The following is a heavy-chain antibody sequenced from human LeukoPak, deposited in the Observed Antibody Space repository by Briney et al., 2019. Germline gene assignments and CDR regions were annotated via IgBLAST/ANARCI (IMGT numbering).Heavy chain of an antibody. D-gene: IGHD3-3*01. V-gene: IGHV4-39*07. CDR1: GGSISSSSYY. J-gene: IGHJ4*02. CDR2: IYYSGGT. CDR3: ARGDWSATPFDF. Sequence: SETLSLTCTVSGGSISSSSYYWGWIRQPPGKGLEWIGTIYYSGGTYYNPSLKSRVTISVDTSKSQFSLKLSSVTAADTAVYYCARGDWSATPFDFWGQGSLVTVSS.